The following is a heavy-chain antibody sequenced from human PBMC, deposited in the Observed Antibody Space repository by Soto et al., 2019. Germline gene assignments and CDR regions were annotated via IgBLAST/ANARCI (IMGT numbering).Heavy chain of an antibody. Sequence: QVQLVQSGAEVKKPGASVKVSCKASGYTFTSYDINWVRQATGQGLEWMGWMNHNSGNTGYAQKFQGRVTMTRNTSISTAYMELSSLRSEDTAVYYCARGRLWFGELVSDYWGQGTLVTVSS. CDR1: GYTFTSYD. J-gene: IGHJ4*02. V-gene: IGHV1-8*01. CDR2: MNHNSGNT. D-gene: IGHD3-10*01. CDR3: ARGRLWFGELVSDY.